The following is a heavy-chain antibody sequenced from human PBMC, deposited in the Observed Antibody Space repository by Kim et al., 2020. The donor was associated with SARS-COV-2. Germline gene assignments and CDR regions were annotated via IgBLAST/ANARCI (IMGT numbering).Heavy chain of an antibody. Sequence: ASVKVSCKASGYTFTGYYMHWVRQAPGQGLEWMGRINPNSGGTNYAQKFQGRVTMTRDTSISTAYMELSRLRSDDTAVYYCARGLGNTRPFDPWGQGTLVTVSS. CDR2: INPNSGGT. CDR1: GYTFTGYY. J-gene: IGHJ5*02. V-gene: IGHV1-2*06. D-gene: IGHD1-1*01. CDR3: ARGLGNTRPFDP.